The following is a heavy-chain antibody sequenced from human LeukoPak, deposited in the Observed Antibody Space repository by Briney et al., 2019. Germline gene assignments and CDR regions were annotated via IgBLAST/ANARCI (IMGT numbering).Heavy chain of an antibody. J-gene: IGHJ4*02. CDR1: GFTFSSYA. CDR3: ANLLTPYDYVWRSYRTFDY. V-gene: IGHV3-23*01. D-gene: IGHD3-16*02. CDR2: ISGSGGST. Sequence: PGGSLRLSCAASGFTFSSYAMSWVRQTPGKGLEWVSAISGSGGSTYYADSMKGRFTISRDNSKNTLYLQMNSLRAEDTAVYYCANLLTPYDYVWRSYRTFDYWGQGTLVTVSS.